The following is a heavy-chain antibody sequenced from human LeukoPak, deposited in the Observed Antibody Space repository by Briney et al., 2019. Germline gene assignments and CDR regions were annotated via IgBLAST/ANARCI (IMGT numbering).Heavy chain of an antibody. V-gene: IGHV3-66*01. CDR3: ARGHGSTWFDGLYYFDY. J-gene: IGHJ4*02. CDR2: IYSGGST. CDR1: EFSVGSNY. D-gene: IGHD6-13*01. Sequence: QAGGSLRLSCAASEFSVGSNYMTWVRQAPGKGLEWVSLIYSGGSTYYADSVKGRFTISRDNSKNTLYLQMNSLRAEDTAVYYCARGHGSTWFDGLYYFDYWGQGTLVTVSS.